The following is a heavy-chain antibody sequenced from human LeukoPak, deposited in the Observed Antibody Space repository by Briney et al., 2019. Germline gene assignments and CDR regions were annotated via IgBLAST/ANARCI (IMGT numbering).Heavy chain of an antibody. CDR3: ARDLYWNYEGGRFDP. J-gene: IGHJ5*02. Sequence: DPSQTLSLTCTVSGGSISSGDYYWSWIRQPPGKGLEWIGYIYYSGSTYYNPSLKSRVTISVDASKNQFSLKLSSVTAADTAVYYCARDLYWNYEGGRFDPWGQGTLVTVSS. CDR2: IYYSGST. CDR1: GGSISSGDYY. V-gene: IGHV4-30-4*08. D-gene: IGHD1-7*01.